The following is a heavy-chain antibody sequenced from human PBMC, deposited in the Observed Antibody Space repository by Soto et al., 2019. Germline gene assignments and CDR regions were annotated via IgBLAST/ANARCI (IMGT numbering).Heavy chain of an antibody. J-gene: IGHJ4*02. CDR2: IYPGDSDT. CDR1: GYSFTSYW. CDR3: ARAVDYYDSSGYYHPHAY. V-gene: IGHV5-51*01. D-gene: IGHD3-22*01. Sequence: PGESLKISCTGVGYSFTSYWIGWLRQLPGQGLEWMGIIYPGDSDTRSSPSFQGQVTISADKSISTAYLQWSSLKASDTAMYYCARAVDYYDSSGYYHPHAYWGQGTGVTVSS.